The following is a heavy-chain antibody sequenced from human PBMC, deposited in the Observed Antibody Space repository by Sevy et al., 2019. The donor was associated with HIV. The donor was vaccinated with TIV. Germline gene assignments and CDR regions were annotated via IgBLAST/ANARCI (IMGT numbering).Heavy chain of an antibody. Sequence: GSLRLSCAASGFTFSSYSINWVRQAPGKGLEWVSYISSSTIYYADSVKGRFTISRDNAKNSLYLQMNSLRAEDTAVYYCAGLGGYSSSWSYFDYWGQGTLVTVSS. V-gene: IGHV3-48*01. D-gene: IGHD6-13*01. CDR2: ISSSTI. J-gene: IGHJ4*02. CDR1: GFTFSSYS. CDR3: AGLGGYSSSWSYFDY.